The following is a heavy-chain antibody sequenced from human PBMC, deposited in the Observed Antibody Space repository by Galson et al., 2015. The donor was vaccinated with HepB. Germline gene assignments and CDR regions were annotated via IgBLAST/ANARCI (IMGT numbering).Heavy chain of an antibody. CDR3: ARDLTGRWSGYYIAYYYYGMDV. V-gene: IGHV3-33*01. J-gene: IGHJ6*02. CDR1: GFTFSSYG. CDR2: IWYDGSNK. D-gene: IGHD3-3*01. Sequence: SLSLSCAASGFTFSSYGMHWVRQAPGKGLEWVAVIWYDGSNKYYADSVKGRFTISRDNSKNTLYLQMNSLRAEDTAVYYCARDLTGRWSGYYIAYYYYGMDVWGQGTTVTVSS.